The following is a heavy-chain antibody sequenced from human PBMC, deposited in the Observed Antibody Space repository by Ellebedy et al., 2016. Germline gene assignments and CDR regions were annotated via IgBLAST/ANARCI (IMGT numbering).Heavy chain of an antibody. CDR3: ARDRTTKVAPPWAFDI. D-gene: IGHD4-17*01. Sequence: SETLSLTCTVSGGSISSYYWSWIRQPPGKGLEWIGYIYYSGSTNYNPSLKSRVTISVDKSKNQFSLKLSSVTAADTAVYYCARDRTTKVAPPWAFDIWGQGTMVTVSS. V-gene: IGHV4-59*12. J-gene: IGHJ3*02. CDR2: IYYSGST. CDR1: GGSISSYY.